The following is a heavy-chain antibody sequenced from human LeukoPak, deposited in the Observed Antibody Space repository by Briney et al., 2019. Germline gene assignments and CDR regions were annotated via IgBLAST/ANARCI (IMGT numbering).Heavy chain of an antibody. CDR2: IYHSGST. J-gene: IGHJ4*02. CDR3: ARVDPRGDYGVDY. V-gene: IGHV4-38-2*02. D-gene: IGHD4-17*01. CDR1: GYSISSGYY. Sequence: KPSETLSLTCTVSGYSISSGYYWGWIRQPPGEGLEWIGSIYHSGSTYYNPSLKSRVTISVDTSKNQFSLKLSSVTAADTAVYYCARVDPRGDYGVDYWGQGTLVTVSS.